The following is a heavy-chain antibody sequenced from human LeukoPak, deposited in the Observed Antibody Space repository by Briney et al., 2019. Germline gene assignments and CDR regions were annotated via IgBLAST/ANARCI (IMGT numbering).Heavy chain of an antibody. J-gene: IGHJ3*01. CDR2: IYYNGST. CDR1: GDSIYDYY. Sequence: SETLSLTCSVSGDSIYDYYWSWIRQPPGKRLEWIGHIYYNGSTNYNPSLKSRVTFSVDTSRSQFSLRLSSVTAADTAVYYCVGTYCGGDCYAMYAFDFWGQGTVVSVSS. D-gene: IGHD2-21*02. V-gene: IGHV4-59*08. CDR3: VGTYCGGDCYAMYAFDF.